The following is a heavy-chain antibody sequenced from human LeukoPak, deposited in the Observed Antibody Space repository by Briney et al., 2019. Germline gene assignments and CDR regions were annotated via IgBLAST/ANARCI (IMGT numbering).Heavy chain of an antibody. CDR2: IYYSGST. CDR3: ARGSYYYDSSGHYYVGLDH. D-gene: IGHD3-22*01. Sequence: SETLSLTCTVSGGSISSYYWSWIRQPPGKGLEWIGYIYYSGSTNYDPSLKSRVTISVDTSKNQFSLKLSSVTAADTAVYYCARGSYYYDSSGHYYVGLDHWGQGTLVTVSS. CDR1: GGSISSYY. J-gene: IGHJ4*02. V-gene: IGHV4-59*01.